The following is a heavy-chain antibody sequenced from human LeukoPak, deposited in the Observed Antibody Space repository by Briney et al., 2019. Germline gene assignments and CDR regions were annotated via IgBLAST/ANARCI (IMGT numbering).Heavy chain of an antibody. CDR2: IYSGGDT. V-gene: IGHV3-53*01. J-gene: IGHJ4*02. Sequence: PGGSLRLSCAASGFTVSSNYMSWVRQAPGKGLECVSVIYSGGDTYYAGSVKGRFTISRDNSKNTLYLQMNSLRAEDTALYYCARGPPLSKYYFDYWGQGTLVTVSS. CDR1: GFTVSSNY. CDR3: ARGPPLSKYYFDY. D-gene: IGHD2/OR15-2a*01.